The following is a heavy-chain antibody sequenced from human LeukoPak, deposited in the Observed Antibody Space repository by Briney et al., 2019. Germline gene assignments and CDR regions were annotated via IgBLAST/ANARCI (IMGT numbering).Heavy chain of an antibody. CDR2: ISSSSSYI. J-gene: IGHJ4*02. D-gene: IGHD4-17*01. V-gene: IGHV3-21*01. CDR3: ARAGSPTVTTTNY. CDR1: GFTFSSYS. Sequence: PGGSLRLSCAASGFTFSSYSMNWVRQAPGKGLEWVSSISSSSSYIYYADSVKGRLTISRDNAKNSLYLQMNSLRAEDTAVYYCARAGSPTVTTTNYWGQGTLVTVS.